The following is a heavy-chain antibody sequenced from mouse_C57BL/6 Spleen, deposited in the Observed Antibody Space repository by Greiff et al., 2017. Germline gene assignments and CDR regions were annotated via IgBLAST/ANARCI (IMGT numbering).Heavy chain of an antibody. CDR2: IDPSDSET. Sequence: QVQLQQPGAELVRPGSSVKLSCKASGYTFTSYWMHWVKQRPIQGLEWIGNIDPSDSETPYNQKFKDKATLTVDKSSSTAYMQLSSLTSEDSAVYYCARGYYGSRDWYFDVWGTGTTVTVSS. J-gene: IGHJ1*03. CDR1: GYTFTSYW. V-gene: IGHV1-52*01. CDR3: ARGYYGSRDWYFDV. D-gene: IGHD1-1*01.